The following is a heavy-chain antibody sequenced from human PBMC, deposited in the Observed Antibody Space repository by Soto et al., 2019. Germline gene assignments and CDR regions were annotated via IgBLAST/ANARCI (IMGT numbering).Heavy chain of an antibody. J-gene: IGHJ4*02. V-gene: IGHV1-69*13. CDR3: ASPGGSYYRGVVF. D-gene: IGHD1-26*01. CDR2: IIPIFGTA. Sequence: SVKVSCKASGGTFSSYAISWVRQAPGQGLEWMGGIIPIFGTADYAQKFQGRVTITADESTSTAYMELNSLRSEDTAVYYCASPGGSYYRGVVFWGQGTVVTVSS. CDR1: GGTFSSYA.